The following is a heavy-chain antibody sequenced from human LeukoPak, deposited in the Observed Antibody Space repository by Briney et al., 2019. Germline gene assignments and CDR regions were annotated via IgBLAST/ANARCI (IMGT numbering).Heavy chain of an antibody. Sequence: PGGSLRLSCAASGFTFSTYAMSWVRQAPGKGLEWVSSISGSGGSTYYADSVKGRFTISRDNSKNTLYLQLNSLRAEDTAVYYCSKDFDDSPYGYNWFDPWGQGTLVSVSS. V-gene: IGHV3-23*01. CDR2: ISGSGGST. CDR3: SKDFDDSPYGYNWFDP. CDR1: GFTFSTYA. J-gene: IGHJ5*02. D-gene: IGHD3-10*01.